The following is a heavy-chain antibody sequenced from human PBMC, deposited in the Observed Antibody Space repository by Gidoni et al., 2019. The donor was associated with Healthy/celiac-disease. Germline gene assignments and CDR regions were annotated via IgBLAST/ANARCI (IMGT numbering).Heavy chain of an antibody. Sequence: QVQLVESGGGVVQPGRSLRLSCAASGFTFSSYAMHWVRQAPGKGPEWVAVISYDGSNKYYADSVKGRFTISRDNSKNTLYLQMNSLRAEDTAVYYCARDPQYCSGGSCYPRAFDIWGQGTMVTVSS. V-gene: IGHV3-30-3*01. CDR3: ARDPQYCSGGSCYPRAFDI. CDR2: ISYDGSNK. D-gene: IGHD2-15*01. CDR1: GFTFSSYA. J-gene: IGHJ3*02.